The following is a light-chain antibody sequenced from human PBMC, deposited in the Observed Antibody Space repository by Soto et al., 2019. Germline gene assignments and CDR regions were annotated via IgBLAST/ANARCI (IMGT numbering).Light chain of an antibody. Sequence: DIQMTQSPSSLSASVGDRVTITCRASQSICTYLDWYQHKPGKAPKLLMHAASSLDRGVPSRFSGSGSGTDFTLTINSLQPEDFATYYCQQSYRTPPTFGQGTKVDIK. V-gene: IGKV1-39*01. J-gene: IGKJ1*01. CDR2: AAS. CDR1: QSICTY. CDR3: QQSYRTPPT.